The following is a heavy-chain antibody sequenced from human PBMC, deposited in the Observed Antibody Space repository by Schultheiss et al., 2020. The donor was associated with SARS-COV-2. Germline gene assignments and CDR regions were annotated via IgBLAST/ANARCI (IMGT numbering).Heavy chain of an antibody. D-gene: IGHD6-19*01. CDR1: GGSFSGYY. Sequence: SETLSLTCAVYGGSFSGYYWSWIRQPPGKGLEWIGEINHSGSTNYNPSLKSRVTISVDTSKNQFSLMLSSVTAADTAVYYCARIAVAGDFDYWGQGTLVTVSS. CDR3: ARIAVAGDFDY. CDR2: INHSGST. J-gene: IGHJ4*02. V-gene: IGHV4-34*01.